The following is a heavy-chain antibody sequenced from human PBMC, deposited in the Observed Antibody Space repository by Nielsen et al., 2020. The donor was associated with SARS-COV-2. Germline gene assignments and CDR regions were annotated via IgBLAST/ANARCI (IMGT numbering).Heavy chain of an antibody. D-gene: IGHD4-17*01. J-gene: IGHJ4*02. V-gene: IGHV3-30*18. CDR3: AKTYDYGDYLVDY. Sequence: GGSLRLSCAASGFTFSSYGMHWVRQAPGKGLEWVAVISYDGSNKYYADSVKGRFTISRDNSKNTLYLQMNSLRAEDTAVYYCAKTYDYGDYLVDYWGQGTLVTVSS. CDR1: GFTFSSYG. CDR2: ISYDGSNK.